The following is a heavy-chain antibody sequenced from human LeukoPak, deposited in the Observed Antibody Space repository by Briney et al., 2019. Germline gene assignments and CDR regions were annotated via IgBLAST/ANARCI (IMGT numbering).Heavy chain of an antibody. V-gene: IGHV4-34*01. Sequence: SETLSLTCAVYGGSFSGYYWSWIRQPPGKGLEWIGEINHSGSTNYNPSLKSRVTISVDTSKNQFSLKLSSVTAADTAVYYCARGHDYYYDSSGYYFGSRFDPWGQGTLVTVSP. CDR2: INHSGST. J-gene: IGHJ5*02. CDR3: ARGHDYYYDSSGYYFGSRFDP. CDR1: GGSFSGYY. D-gene: IGHD3-22*01.